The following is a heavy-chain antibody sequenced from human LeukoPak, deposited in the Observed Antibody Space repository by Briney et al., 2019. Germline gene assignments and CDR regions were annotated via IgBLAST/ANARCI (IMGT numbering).Heavy chain of an antibody. Sequence: TPGGSLRLSCAASGFTFSSYTLIWVRQAPGKGLEWVSCIRSSSSYKEYADSVTGRFTISRDNDKNSLFLQMNSLRDEDTAVYYCASGRGYWGQGTRVTVSS. CDR2: IRSSSSYK. V-gene: IGHV3-21*01. CDR1: GFTFSSYT. CDR3: ASGRGY. D-gene: IGHD3-10*01. J-gene: IGHJ4*02.